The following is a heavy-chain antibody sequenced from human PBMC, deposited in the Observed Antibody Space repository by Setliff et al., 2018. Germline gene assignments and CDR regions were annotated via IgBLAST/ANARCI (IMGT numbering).Heavy chain of an antibody. CDR2: INAGNGNT. CDR1: GYTFTSYY. CDR3: ARDGVGVPAIDYGMDV. V-gene: IGHV1-3*01. D-gene: IGHD2-2*01. Sequence: VASVKVSCKASGYTFTSYYMHWVRQAPGQRLEWMGWINAGNGNTKYSQKFQGRVTITRDTSASTAYMELSSLRSEDTAVYYCARDGVGVPAIDYGMDVWGQGTTVTVSS. J-gene: IGHJ6*02.